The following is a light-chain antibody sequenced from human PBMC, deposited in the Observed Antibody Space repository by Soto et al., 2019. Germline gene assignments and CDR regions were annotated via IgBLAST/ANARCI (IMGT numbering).Light chain of an antibody. CDR1: QSISSW. CDR3: QQYASYPSP. Sequence: DIQMTQSPSTLSASVGDRVTITFRASQSISSWLAWYQQKPGKAPKLLIYKASSLESGVPSRFSGSGSRTEFSLNNSSLQPDDFATDYFQQYASYPSPCGQVTKVAIK. J-gene: IGKJ1*01. CDR2: KAS. V-gene: IGKV1-5*03.